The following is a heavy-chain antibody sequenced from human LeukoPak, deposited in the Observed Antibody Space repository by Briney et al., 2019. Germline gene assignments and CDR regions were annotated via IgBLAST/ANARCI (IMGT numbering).Heavy chain of an antibody. J-gene: IGHJ4*02. CDR3: ARDEGRDGYNEFDH. Sequence: GGSLRLSCAASGFTFSRYVMHWVRQAPGKGLEWVAVISYDGSNKYHADSVKGRFTISRDNSKNTLYLQMNSLRAEDTAVYYCARDEGRDGYNEFDHWGQGTLVTVSS. CDR2: ISYDGSNK. CDR1: GFTFSRYV. V-gene: IGHV3-30-3*01. D-gene: IGHD5-24*01.